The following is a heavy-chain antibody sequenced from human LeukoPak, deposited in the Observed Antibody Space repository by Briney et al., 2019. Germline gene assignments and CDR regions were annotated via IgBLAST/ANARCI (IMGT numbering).Heavy chain of an antibody. Sequence: ASVKVSCKASGYTFTSYGISWVRQAPGQGLEWMGWISAYNGNTNYAQKLQGRVTMTTDTSTSTAYMELRSLRSDDTAVYYCARVVVINLYYYDSSGLDTQADYWGQGTLVTVSS. D-gene: IGHD3-22*01. V-gene: IGHV1-18*01. CDR2: ISAYNGNT. CDR3: ARVVVINLYYYDSSGLDTQADY. CDR1: GYTFTSYG. J-gene: IGHJ4*02.